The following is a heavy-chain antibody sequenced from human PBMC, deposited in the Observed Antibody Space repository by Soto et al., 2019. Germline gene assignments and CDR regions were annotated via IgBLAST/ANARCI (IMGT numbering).Heavy chain of an antibody. D-gene: IGHD4-17*01. CDR3: ARAHYGEALDY. CDR2: IYYSGSA. Sequence: SETLSLTCTVSGASISSYYWSWIRQPPGKGLEWIGYIYYSGSATYNPSLKSRVTISVDTSNNQFSLKLSSVTAADTAVYYCARAHYGEALDYWGQGTLVTVSS. J-gene: IGHJ4*02. V-gene: IGHV4-59*01. CDR1: GASISSYY.